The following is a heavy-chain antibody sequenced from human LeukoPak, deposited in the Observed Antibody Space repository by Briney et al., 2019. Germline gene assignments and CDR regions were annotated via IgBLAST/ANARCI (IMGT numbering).Heavy chain of an antibody. D-gene: IGHD5-24*01. V-gene: IGHV4-59*01. CDR3: ASEMATINKFDY. Sequence: SETLSLTCTVSGDSINNYSWTWIRQPPGKGLEWIGYIYYSGSTNYNPSLKSRVTISLDTSKNQFSLKLSSVTAADTAVYYCASEMATINKFDYWGQGTLVTVSS. CDR2: IYYSGST. J-gene: IGHJ4*02. CDR1: GDSINNYS.